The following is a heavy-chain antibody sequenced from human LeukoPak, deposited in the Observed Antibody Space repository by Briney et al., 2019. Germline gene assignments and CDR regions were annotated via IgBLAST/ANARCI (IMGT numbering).Heavy chain of an antibody. J-gene: IGHJ6*02. V-gene: IGHV3-33*01. CDR1: GFTFSSYG. D-gene: IGHD3-3*01. CDR2: IWYDGSNK. CDR3: ARGSGRTYYDFYYGMDV. Sequence: PGRSLRLSCAASGFTFSSYGMHWVRQAPGKGLEWVAVIWYDGSNKYYADSVKGRFTISRDNSKNTLYLQMNSLRAEDTAVYYCARGSGRTYYDFYYGMDVWGQGTTVTVSS.